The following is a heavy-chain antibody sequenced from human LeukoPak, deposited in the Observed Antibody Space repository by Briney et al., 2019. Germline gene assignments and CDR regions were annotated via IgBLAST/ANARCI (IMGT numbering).Heavy chain of an antibody. CDR2: IYTSGST. D-gene: IGHD3-10*01. Sequence: SETLSLTCTVSGGSISSYYWSWIRQPAGKGLEWIGRIYTSGSTNYNPSLKSRVTMSVDTSRNQFSLKLTSVTAADTAVYYCAKSNGYGLVDIWGQGTMVTVSS. CDR1: GGSISSYY. J-gene: IGHJ3*02. V-gene: IGHV4-4*07. CDR3: AKSNGYGLVDI.